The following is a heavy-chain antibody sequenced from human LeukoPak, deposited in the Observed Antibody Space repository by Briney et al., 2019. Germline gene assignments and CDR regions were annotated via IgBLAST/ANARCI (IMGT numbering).Heavy chain of an antibody. CDR3: ARDRGTDGSDQLDP. V-gene: IGHV4-4*07. D-gene: IGHD3-10*01. CDR1: GGSISSYC. Sequence: SETLSLTCTVYGGSISSYCWIWVRQPAGKGLEWIGRICSSGNTTYNPSLKSRLTMSLDMSNNQFSLRLSSVTAADTAVYYCARDRGTDGSDQLDPWGQGTLVTVSS. CDR2: ICSSGNT. J-gene: IGHJ5*02.